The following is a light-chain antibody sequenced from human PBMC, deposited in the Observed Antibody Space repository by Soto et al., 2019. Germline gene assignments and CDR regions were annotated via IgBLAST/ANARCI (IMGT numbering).Light chain of an antibody. V-gene: IGKV3-15*01. J-gene: IGKJ4*01. CDR2: GAS. Sequence: EIVMTQSPATLSVSPGERAALSCRASQSVSNNLAWYQQKPGQAPRLLIYGASTRATGIPARFSGSGSGTEFTLTISSLQSEDFAVYYCQQYNNWPQLTFGGGTNVEIK. CDR1: QSVSNN. CDR3: QQYNNWPQLT.